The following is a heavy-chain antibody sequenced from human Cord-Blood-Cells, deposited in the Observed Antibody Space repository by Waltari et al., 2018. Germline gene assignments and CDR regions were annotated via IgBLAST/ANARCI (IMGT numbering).Heavy chain of an antibody. J-gene: IGHJ2*01. Sequence: QVQLQQWGPGLLKPSETLSLTFAVYGGVFSGYYWSWIRQPPGKGLGWIGEINHSGSTNYNPSRKSRVTISVDASKNQFSLKLSSVTAADTAVYYCARELGANPYWYFDLWGRGTLVTVSS. CDR3: ARELGANPYWYFDL. CDR2: INHSGST. V-gene: IGHV4-34*01. CDR1: GGVFSGYY. D-gene: IGHD7-27*01.